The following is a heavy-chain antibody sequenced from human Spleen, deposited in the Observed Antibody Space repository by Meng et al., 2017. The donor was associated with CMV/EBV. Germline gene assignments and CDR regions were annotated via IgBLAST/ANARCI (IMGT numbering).Heavy chain of an antibody. J-gene: IGHJ4*02. CDR3: ARAGSGRYTGAFPLDY. CDR2: IFPADSDT. D-gene: IGHD3-16*02. Sequence: GGSLRLSCKGSGYSFTNYWIGWVRQMPGKGLEWMGIIFPADSDTRYSPSLQGQVTFSADTSLSTAYLQWTSLKASDTAMYYCARAGSGRYTGAFPLDYWAQGTLVTVSS. CDR1: GYSFTNYW. V-gene: IGHV5-51*01.